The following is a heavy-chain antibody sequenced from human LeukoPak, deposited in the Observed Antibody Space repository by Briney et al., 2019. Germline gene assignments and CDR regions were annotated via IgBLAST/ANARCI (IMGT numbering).Heavy chain of an antibody. V-gene: IGHV1-69*05. CDR2: IIPVFGTA. Sequence: SVKVSCKASGGTFSSYAISWVRQAPGQGLEWMGRIIPVFGTANYAQKFQGRVTITTDESTSTAYMELSSLRSEDTAVYYCARGVVVAATPGLPNNWFDPWGQGTLVTVSS. D-gene: IGHD2-15*01. CDR1: GGTFSSYA. J-gene: IGHJ5*02. CDR3: ARGVVVAATPGLPNNWFDP.